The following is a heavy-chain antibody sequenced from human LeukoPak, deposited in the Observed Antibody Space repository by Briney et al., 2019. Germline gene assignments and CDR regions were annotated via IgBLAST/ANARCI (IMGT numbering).Heavy chain of an antibody. CDR1: GYTFTSYG. Sequence: GASVKVSCKASGYTFTSYGISWVRQAPGQGLEWVGWISAYNGNTNYAQKLQGRVTMTTDTSTSTAYMELRSLRSDDTAVYYCARDLGRGIAAAGIDYWGQGTLVTVSS. V-gene: IGHV1-18*01. J-gene: IGHJ4*02. CDR3: ARDLGRGIAAAGIDY. D-gene: IGHD6-13*01. CDR2: ISAYNGNT.